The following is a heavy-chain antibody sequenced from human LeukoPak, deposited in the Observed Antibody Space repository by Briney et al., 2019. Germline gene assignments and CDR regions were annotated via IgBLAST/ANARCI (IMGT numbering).Heavy chain of an antibody. Sequence: ASVKVSCKASGYTFTSYYMHWVRQAPGQGLEWTGSINPNSGGTNYAQKFQGRVTMTRDTSISTAYMELSRLRSDDTAVYYCAVYCSSTSCQRAFDYWGQGTLVTVSS. CDR3: AVYCSSTSCQRAFDY. CDR1: GYTFTSYY. D-gene: IGHD2-2*01. V-gene: IGHV1-2*02. CDR2: INPNSGGT. J-gene: IGHJ4*02.